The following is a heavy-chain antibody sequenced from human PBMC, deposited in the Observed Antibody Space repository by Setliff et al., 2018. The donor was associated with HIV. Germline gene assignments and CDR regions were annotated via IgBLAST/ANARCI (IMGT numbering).Heavy chain of an antibody. Sequence: ETLSLTCAVYGGSFSDNYWSWVRQSPGKGLEWIGEINHSGRTKYSPSLRSRVSISVDTSKTQFSLKLSSVTAADTAVYYCARGVRDNSGWSSYYFDYWGQGTLVTVSS. D-gene: IGHD6-19*01. CDR3: ARGVRDNSGWSSYYFDY. CDR1: GGSFSDNY. J-gene: IGHJ4*02. V-gene: IGHV4-34*01. CDR2: INHSGRT.